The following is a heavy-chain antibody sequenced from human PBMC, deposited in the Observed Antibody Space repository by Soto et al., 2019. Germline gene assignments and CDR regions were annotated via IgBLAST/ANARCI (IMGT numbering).Heavy chain of an antibody. J-gene: IGHJ4*02. Sequence: PSQTLSLTCPFSCGSVSSSSYYWGFFLQAPGKGLEWIGSVYYSGSTYYNPSLESRVTISVDKSKNQFSLKLMSLSAADTAVYYCGRLEGLATISYYFDYWGQGALVTVSS. CDR1: CGSVSSSSYY. CDR2: VYYSGST. D-gene: IGHD3-9*01. V-gene: IGHV4-39*01. CDR3: GRLEGLATISYYFDY.